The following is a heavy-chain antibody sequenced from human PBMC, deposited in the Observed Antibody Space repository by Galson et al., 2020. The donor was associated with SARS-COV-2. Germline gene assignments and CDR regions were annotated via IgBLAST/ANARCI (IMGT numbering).Heavy chain of an antibody. Sequence: ASVKVSCKASGYTFTSYYMHWVRQAPGQGLEWMGIINPSGGSTSYAQKFQGRVTMTRDTSTSTVYMELSSLRSEDTAVYYCARDLPEGNPPLFLTIFVVVGYYYMDVWGEGTTVTVSS. V-gene: IGHV1-46*01. CDR2: INPSGGST. D-gene: IGHD3-3*01. CDR1: GYTFTSYY. J-gene: IGHJ6*03. CDR3: ARDLPEGNPPLFLTIFVVVGYYYMDV.